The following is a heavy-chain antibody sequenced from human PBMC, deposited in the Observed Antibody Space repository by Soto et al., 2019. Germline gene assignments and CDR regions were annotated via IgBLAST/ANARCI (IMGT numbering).Heavy chain of an antibody. CDR3: ARDNYDYGDYPHDY. J-gene: IGHJ4*02. Sequence: EVQLVESGGGLVQPGGSLRLSCAASGFTFSSYWMSWVRQAPGKGLEWVANIKQDGSEKYYVDSVKGRFTISRDNAKNSLYLQMNSLRAEDTAVYYCARDNYDYGDYPHDYWGQGTLVTVSS. CDR1: GFTFSSYW. CDR2: IKQDGSEK. D-gene: IGHD4-17*01. V-gene: IGHV3-7*01.